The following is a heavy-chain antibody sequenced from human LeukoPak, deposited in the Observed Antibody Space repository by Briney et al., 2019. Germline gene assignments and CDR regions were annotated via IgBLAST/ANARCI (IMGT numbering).Heavy chain of an antibody. CDR3: ARDYDYVWGSYRYTEFDY. J-gene: IGHJ4*02. CDR2: ISSSSSYI. V-gene: IGHV3-21*01. Sequence: PGGSLRLSCAASGFTFSSYSMNWVRQAPGKGLEWVSSISSSSSYIYYADSVKGRFTISRDNAKNSLYLQMNSLIAEDTAVYYCARDYDYVWGSYRYTEFDYWGQGTLVTVSS. CDR1: GFTFSSYS. D-gene: IGHD3-16*02.